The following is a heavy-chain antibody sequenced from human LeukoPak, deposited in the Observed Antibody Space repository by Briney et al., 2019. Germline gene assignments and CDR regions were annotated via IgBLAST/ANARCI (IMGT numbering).Heavy chain of an antibody. J-gene: IGHJ3*02. D-gene: IGHD2-21*02. CDR1: GYTFTGYY. V-gene: IGHV1-2*02. Sequence: ASVKVSCKASGYTFTGYYMHWVRQAPGQGLEWMGWINPNSGGTNYAQKFQGRVTMTRDTSISTAYMELSGLRSDDTAVYYCARPFMYCGGDCYNAFDIWGQGTMVTVSS. CDR2: INPNSGGT. CDR3: ARPFMYCGGDCYNAFDI.